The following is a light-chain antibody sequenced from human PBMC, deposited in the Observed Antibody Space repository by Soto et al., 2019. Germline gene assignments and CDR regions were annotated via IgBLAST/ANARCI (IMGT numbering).Light chain of an antibody. CDR1: QGISNY. Sequence: DIQMTQSPSSLSASVGDRVTITCRASQGISNYLAWYQQKPGQVPKLLLYAASTLQSGVPSRFSGSGSGTDFTLTISSLQPEYVVTYYGQKYTRARWTFGLGTKV. J-gene: IGKJ1*01. V-gene: IGKV1-27*01. CDR3: QKYTRARWT. CDR2: AAS.